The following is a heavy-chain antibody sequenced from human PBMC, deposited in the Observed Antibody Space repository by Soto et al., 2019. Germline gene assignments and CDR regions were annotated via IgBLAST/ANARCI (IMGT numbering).Heavy chain of an antibody. CDR2: IYYSGST. CDR3: ARDYRGDFWSGYRANYGMDV. V-gene: IGHV4-59*01. J-gene: IGHJ6*02. D-gene: IGHD3-3*01. CDR1: GGSISSYY. Sequence: SETLSLTCAVSGGSISSYYWSWIRQPPGKGLEWIGYIYYSGSTNYNPSLKSRVTISVDTSKNQFSLKLSSVTAADTAVYYCARDYRGDFWSGYRANYGMDVWGQGTTVTVSS.